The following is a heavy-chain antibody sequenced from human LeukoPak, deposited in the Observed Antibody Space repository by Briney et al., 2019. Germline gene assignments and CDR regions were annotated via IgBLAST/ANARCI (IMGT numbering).Heavy chain of an antibody. D-gene: IGHD3-16*01. J-gene: IGHJ4*02. CDR3: ARWGKPYYFDY. V-gene: IGHV4-39*07. CDR2: IYYSGTT. Sequence: PSETLSLTCTVSGGSISSSGYYWGWIRQPPGKGLEWIGSIYYSGTTYYNPSLKSRVTISVDTSKNQFSLKLSSVTAADTAVYYCARWGKPYYFDYWGQGTLVTVSS. CDR1: GGSISSSGYY.